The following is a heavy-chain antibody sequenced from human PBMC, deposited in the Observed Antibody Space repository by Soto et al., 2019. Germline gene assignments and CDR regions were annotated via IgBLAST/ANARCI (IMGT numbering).Heavy chain of an antibody. CDR1: GYSFTSYW. CDR2: IYPGDSDT. D-gene: IGHD2-15*01. Sequence: EVQLVQSGAEVKKPGESLKISCKGSGYSFTSYWIGWVRQMPGKGLEWMGIIYPGDSDTRYSPSFQGQVTISADKSISTAYLQWSSLKASDTAMYYCASHSRSGGIPGYYYGMDVWGQGTTVTVSS. CDR3: ASHSRSGGIPGYYYGMDV. V-gene: IGHV5-51*01. J-gene: IGHJ6*02.